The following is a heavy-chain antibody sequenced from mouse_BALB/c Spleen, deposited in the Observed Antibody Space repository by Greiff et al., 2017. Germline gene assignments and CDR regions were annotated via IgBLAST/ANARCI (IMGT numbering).Heavy chain of an antibody. D-gene: IGHD2-1*01. V-gene: IGHV5-4*02. J-gene: IGHJ4*01. Sequence: EVKLVESGGGLVKPGGSLKLSCAASGFTFSDYYMYWVRQTPEKRLEWVATISDGGSYTYYPDSVKGRFTISRDNAKNNLYLQMSSLKSEDTAMYYCARDYGNYGAMDYWGQGTSVTVSS. CDR3: ARDYGNYGAMDY. CDR1: GFTFSDYY. CDR2: ISDGGSYT.